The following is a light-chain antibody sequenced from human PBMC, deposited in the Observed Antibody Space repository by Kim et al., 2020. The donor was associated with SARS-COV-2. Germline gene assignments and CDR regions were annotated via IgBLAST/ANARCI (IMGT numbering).Light chain of an antibody. V-gene: IGKV1-27*01. CDR3: QKYNSAPP. Sequence: DIQMTQSPSSRSASVGDRVTITCRASQGISNYLAWYQQKPGKVPKLLFYAASTLQSGVPSRFSGSGSGTDFTLTISSLQPEDVATYYCQKYNSAPPFGQGTRLEIK. J-gene: IGKJ5*01. CDR2: AAS. CDR1: QGISNY.